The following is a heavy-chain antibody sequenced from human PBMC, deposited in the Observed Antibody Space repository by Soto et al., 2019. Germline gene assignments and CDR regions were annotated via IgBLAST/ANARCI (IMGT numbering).Heavy chain of an antibody. Sequence: QMQLVQSGPEVKKPGTSVKVSCKASGFTFTSSAVQWVRQARGQRLEWIGWIVVGSGNTNYAQKFQERVTITRDMSTGAAYMELSSLRSEDTAVYYCAADSGHYYGSGSDFDYYGMDVWGQGTTVTVSS. V-gene: IGHV1-58*01. J-gene: IGHJ6*02. CDR1: GFTFTSSA. CDR3: AADSGHYYGSGSDFDYYGMDV. D-gene: IGHD3-10*01. CDR2: IVVGSGNT.